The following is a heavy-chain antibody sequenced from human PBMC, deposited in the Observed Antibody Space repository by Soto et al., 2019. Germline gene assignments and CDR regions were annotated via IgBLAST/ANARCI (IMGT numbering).Heavy chain of an antibody. J-gene: IGHJ6*03. CDR3: ARVRVDIVATNLDYYYYMDV. D-gene: IGHD5-12*01. V-gene: IGHV3-11*01. Sequence: GGSLRLSCAASGFTFSDYYMSWIRQAPGKGLEWVSYISSSGSTIYYADSVKGRFTISRDNAKNSLYLQMNSLRAEDTAVYYCARVRVDIVATNLDYYYYMDVWGKGTTVTVSS. CDR2: ISSSGSTI. CDR1: GFTFSDYY.